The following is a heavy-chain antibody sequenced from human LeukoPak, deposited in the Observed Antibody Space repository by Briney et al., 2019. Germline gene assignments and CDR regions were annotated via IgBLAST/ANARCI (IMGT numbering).Heavy chain of an antibody. V-gene: IGHV3-21*01. CDR3: ARDSPSGNYYYFDY. D-gene: IGHD1-26*01. CDR2: ITSSSYI. CDR1: GFTFSSYT. J-gene: IGHJ4*02. Sequence: GGSLRLSCAASGFTFSSYTINWVRQAPGKGLEWVSSITSSSYIYYADSVKGRFTISRDNAKNSLYLQMNSLRAEDTAVYYCARDSPSGNYYYFDYWGQGTMVTVSS.